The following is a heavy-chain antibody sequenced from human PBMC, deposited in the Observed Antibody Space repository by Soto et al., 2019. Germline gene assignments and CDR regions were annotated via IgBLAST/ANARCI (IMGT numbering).Heavy chain of an antibody. CDR2: IKEDGSDK. V-gene: IGHV3-7*03. CDR1: GFNFRTYW. CDR3: AREGFSYGPKGAVFDH. D-gene: IGHD5-18*01. Sequence: PGGSRRLSCAASGFNFRTYWMSWVRQAPGKGLEWVANIKEDGSDKYYVDSVKGRLTVSRDNAKNLLYLQLNSLRAEDTAVYYCAREGFSYGPKGAVFDHWGQGSLVTVSS. J-gene: IGHJ4*02.